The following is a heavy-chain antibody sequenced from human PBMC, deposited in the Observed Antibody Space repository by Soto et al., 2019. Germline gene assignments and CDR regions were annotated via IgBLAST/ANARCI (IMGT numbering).Heavy chain of an antibody. CDR1: GGSISSSSYY. V-gene: IGHV4-39*01. CDR2: IYYSGST. J-gene: IGHJ5*02. Sequence: SETLSLTCTVSGGSISSSSYYWGWIRQPPGKGLEWIGSIYYSGSTYYNPSLKSRVTISVDTSKNQFSLKLSSVTAADTAVYYCARQSTARFLELYWLDPWGQGTRVTVSS. D-gene: IGHD3-3*01. CDR3: ARQSTARFLELYWLDP.